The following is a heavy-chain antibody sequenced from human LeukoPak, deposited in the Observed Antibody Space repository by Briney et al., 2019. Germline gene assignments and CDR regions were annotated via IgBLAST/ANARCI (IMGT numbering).Heavy chain of an antibody. CDR1: GGSISSYY. CDR2: IYYSGST. V-gene: IGHV4-59*08. J-gene: IGHJ4*02. D-gene: IGHD6-6*01. Sequence: PSETLSLICTVSGGSISSYYWSWIRQPPGKGLEWIGYIYYSGSTNYTPSLKSRVTISVDTSKNQSSLKLSSVTAADTAVYYCARTIAARPRYDYWGQGTLVTVSS. CDR3: ARTIAARPRYDY.